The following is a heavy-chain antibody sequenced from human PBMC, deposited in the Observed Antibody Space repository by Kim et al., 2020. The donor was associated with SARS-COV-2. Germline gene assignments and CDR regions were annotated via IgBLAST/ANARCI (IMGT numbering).Heavy chain of an antibody. V-gene: IGHV3-49*04. CDR1: GFTFGDYA. CDR2: IRSKAYGGTT. D-gene: IGHD3-10*01. J-gene: IGHJ3*02. CDR3: TRDEGGIYGSGSYQAFDI. Sequence: GGSLRLSCTASGFTFGDYAMSWVRQAPGKALEWVGFIRSKAYGGTTEYAASVKGRFTISRDDSKSIAYLQMNSLKTEDTAVYYCTRDEGGIYGSGSYQAFDIWGQGTMVTFSS.